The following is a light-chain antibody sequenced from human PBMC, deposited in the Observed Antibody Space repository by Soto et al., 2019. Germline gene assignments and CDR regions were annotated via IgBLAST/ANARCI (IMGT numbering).Light chain of an antibody. Sequence: EIVLTQSPGTLSLSPGEGSTLSCMAIQSVSSSYIEWYQQSPGKTPSLLIYGASTRATGIPERFSGSGSGTHFTLTISRLEPGDFEVYYCQHFGGNTFTFGQGTRLEIK. CDR1: QSVSSSY. V-gene: IGKV3-20*01. CDR3: QHFGGNTFT. J-gene: IGKJ5*01. CDR2: GAS.